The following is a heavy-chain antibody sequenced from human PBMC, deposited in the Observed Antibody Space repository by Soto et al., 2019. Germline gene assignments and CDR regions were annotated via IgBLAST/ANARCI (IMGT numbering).Heavy chain of an antibody. V-gene: IGHV2-5*02. CDR2: IYWDDDK. Sequence: QITLKESGPTLVKPTQTLTLTCTFSGFSLSTSGVGVGWIRQPPGKALEWLALIYWDDDKRYSPSLKSRLTITKDTSKNQVVLTMTNMDPVDTATYYCAHISILRFLEWQYYYDYYYMDVWGKGTTVTVSS. CDR3: AHISILRFLEWQYYYDYYYMDV. J-gene: IGHJ6*03. D-gene: IGHD3-3*01. CDR1: GFSLSTSGVG.